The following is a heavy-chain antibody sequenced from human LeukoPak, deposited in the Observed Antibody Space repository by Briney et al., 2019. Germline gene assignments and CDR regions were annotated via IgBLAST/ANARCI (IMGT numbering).Heavy chain of an antibody. V-gene: IGHV3-21*01. D-gene: IGHD3-10*01. CDR3: ARDSMVRGVLSSIY. CDR2: ISSRGNFI. Sequence: GGSLRLSCAASGFTFSNCSMNWVRQAPGKGLEWVSSISSRGNFINYADSEKGRFTISRDNAKNSLYLQMNSLRAEDTAVYYCARDSMVRGVLSSIYWGQGTLVTVSS. J-gene: IGHJ4*02. CDR1: GFTFSNCS.